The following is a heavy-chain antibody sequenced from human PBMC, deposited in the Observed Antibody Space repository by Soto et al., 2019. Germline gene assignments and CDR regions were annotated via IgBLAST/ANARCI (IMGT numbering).Heavy chain of an antibody. CDR3: ARLGSRYSSSWYGDAFDI. CDR1: GFTVSSNY. Sequence: GGSLRLSCAASGFTVSSNYMSWVRLAPGKGLEWVSVIYSGGSTYYADSVKGRFTISRDNSKNTLYLQMNSLRAEDTAVYYCARLGSRYSSSWYGDAFDIWGQGTMVTVSS. D-gene: IGHD6-13*01. V-gene: IGHV3-53*01. CDR2: IYSGGST. J-gene: IGHJ3*02.